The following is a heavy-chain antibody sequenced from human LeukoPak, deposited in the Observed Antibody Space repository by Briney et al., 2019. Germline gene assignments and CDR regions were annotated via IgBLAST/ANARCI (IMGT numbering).Heavy chain of an antibody. CDR3: ARGLYYYGSGSYWSDWFDP. CDR2: MNPNSGNT. Sequence: ASVKVSCKASGYTFTSYDINWVRQATGQGLEWMGWMNPNSGNTGYAQKFQGRVTMTRNTSISTAYMELSSLRSEDTAVYYCARGLYYYGSGSYWSDWFDPWGQGTLVTVSS. J-gene: IGHJ5*02. V-gene: IGHV1-8*01. D-gene: IGHD3-10*01. CDR1: GYTFTSYD.